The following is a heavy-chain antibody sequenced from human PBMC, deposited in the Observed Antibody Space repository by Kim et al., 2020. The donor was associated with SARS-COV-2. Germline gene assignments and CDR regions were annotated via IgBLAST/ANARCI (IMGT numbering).Heavy chain of an antibody. CDR3: ANWGPRGNY. Sequence: GGSLRLSCAASGFSFSNYWMSWVRQAPGKGLEWVAHIKPDGSASYYVDSVKGRFTISRDNAKNSMFLQMNSLRAEDTAGYYCANWGPRGNYWGQGTLVTVSS. CDR2: IKPDGSAS. V-gene: IGHV3-7*01. D-gene: IGHD7-27*01. J-gene: IGHJ4*02. CDR1: GFSFSNYW.